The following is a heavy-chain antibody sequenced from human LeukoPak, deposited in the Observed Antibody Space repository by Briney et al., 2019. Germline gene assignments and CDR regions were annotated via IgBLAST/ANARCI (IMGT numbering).Heavy chain of an antibody. V-gene: IGHV3-15*01. Sequence: GSLTLSCVVSGFSFSIAWMGWVRQAPGKGLEWVGRFKSKSDGGTMDYAAPVKGRRPMSRDDSKNMLFLQMNSLKTEDTAVYYCTTDQDIAAVPLFGYWGQRTLVSVSP. CDR3: TTDQDIAAVPLFGY. CDR2: FKSKSDGGTM. J-gene: IGHJ4*02. CDR1: GFSFSIAW. D-gene: IGHD5-12*01.